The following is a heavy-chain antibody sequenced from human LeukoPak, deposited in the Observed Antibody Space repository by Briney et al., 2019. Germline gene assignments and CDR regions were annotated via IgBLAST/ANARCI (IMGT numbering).Heavy chain of an antibody. V-gene: IGHV3-23*01. CDR3: AKDINPFIAVAGS. CDR2: ISGSGGTT. D-gene: IGHD6-19*01. Sequence: GGSLRLSCAASGFTFSIYAMSWVRQAPGKGLEWVSVISGSGGTTNYADSVKGRFTISRDNAKNSLYLQMNSLRAEDTALYYCAKDINPFIAVAGSWGQGTLVTVSS. J-gene: IGHJ5*02. CDR1: GFTFSIYA.